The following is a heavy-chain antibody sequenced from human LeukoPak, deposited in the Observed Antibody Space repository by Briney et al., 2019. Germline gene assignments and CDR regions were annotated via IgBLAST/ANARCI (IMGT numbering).Heavy chain of an antibody. CDR1: GGSFSGYY. Sequence: SETLSLTCAVYGGSFSGYYWSWIRQPPGKGLEWIGEINHSGSTNYNPSLKSRVTISVDTSKNQFSLKLSSVTAADTAVYYCARNRGSYASDYWGQGTLVTVSP. CDR2: INHSGST. J-gene: IGHJ4*02. V-gene: IGHV4-34*01. D-gene: IGHD1-26*01. CDR3: ARNRGSYASDY.